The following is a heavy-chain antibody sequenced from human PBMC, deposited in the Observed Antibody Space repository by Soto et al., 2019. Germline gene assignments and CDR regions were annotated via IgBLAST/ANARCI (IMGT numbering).Heavy chain of an antibody. J-gene: IGHJ4*02. CDR1: GFTFSSYG. CDR2: IWYDGSNK. D-gene: IGHD6-6*01. Sequence: GGSLRLSCAASGFTFSSYGMHWVRQAPGKGLEWVAVIWYDGSNKYYADSVKGRFTISRDNSKNTLYLQMNSLRAEDTAVYYCARDLISSSSNYFDYWGQGTLVTVSS. V-gene: IGHV3-33*01. CDR3: ARDLISSSSNYFDY.